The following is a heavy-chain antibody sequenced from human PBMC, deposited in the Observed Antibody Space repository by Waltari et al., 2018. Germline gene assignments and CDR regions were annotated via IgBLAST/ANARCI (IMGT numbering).Heavy chain of an antibody. D-gene: IGHD6-13*01. CDR3: AREKAAADIDY. CDR1: GYSISIGYS. CDR2: IYHSGST. J-gene: IGHJ4*02. V-gene: IGHV4-38-2*02. Sequence: QVQLQESGPGLVKPSETLSLTCPVSGYSISIGYSWGWIRQPPGKGLEWIGSIYHSGSTYYNPSLKSRVTISVDTSKNQFSLKLSSVTAADTAVYYCAREKAAADIDYWGQGTLVTVSS.